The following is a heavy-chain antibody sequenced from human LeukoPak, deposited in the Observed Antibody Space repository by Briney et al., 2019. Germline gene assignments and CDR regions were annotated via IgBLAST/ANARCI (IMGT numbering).Heavy chain of an antibody. CDR1: GFTFSSYA. CDR2: ISGSGGST. CDR3: AKAIRRYYGVYGMDV. J-gene: IGHJ6*02. D-gene: IGHD3-10*01. V-gene: IGHV3-23*01. Sequence: PGGSLRLSCAASGFTFSSYAMGWVRQAPGKGLEWVSAISGSGGSTYYADSVKGRFTISRDNSKNTLYLQMNSLRAEDTAVYYCAKAIRRYYGVYGMDVWGQGTTVTVSS.